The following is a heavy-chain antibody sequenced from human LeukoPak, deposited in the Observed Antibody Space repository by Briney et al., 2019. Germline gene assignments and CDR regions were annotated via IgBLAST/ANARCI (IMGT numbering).Heavy chain of an antibody. Sequence: SVKASCKASGGTFSSYAISWVRQAPGQGLEWMGRIIPIFGTANYAQKFQGRVTLTTDESTSTAYMDLSSLRSDDTAVYNCARADGSGSVWGKGTTVSVSS. CDR1: GGTFSSYA. CDR3: ARADGSGSV. J-gene: IGHJ6*04. V-gene: IGHV1-69*05. CDR2: IIPIFGTA. D-gene: IGHD3-10*01.